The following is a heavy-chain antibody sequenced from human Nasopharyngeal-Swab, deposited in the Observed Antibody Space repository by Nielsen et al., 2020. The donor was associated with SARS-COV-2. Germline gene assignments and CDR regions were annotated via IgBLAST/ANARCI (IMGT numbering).Heavy chain of an antibody. CDR1: GYSISSGYY. V-gene: IGHV4-38-2*02. CDR2: IYHSGST. CDR3: ARDPTAMVRLDAFDI. J-gene: IGHJ3*02. D-gene: IGHD5-18*01. Sequence: GSLRLSCTVSGYSISSGYYWGWIRQPPGKGLEWIGSIYHSGSTYYNPSLKSRVTISVDTSKNQFSLKLSSVTAADTAVYYCARDPTAMVRLDAFDIWGQGTMVTVSS.